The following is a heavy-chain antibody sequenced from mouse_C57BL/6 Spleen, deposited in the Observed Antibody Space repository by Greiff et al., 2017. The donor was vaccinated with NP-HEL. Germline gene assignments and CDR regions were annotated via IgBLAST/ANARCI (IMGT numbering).Heavy chain of an antibody. CDR2: IDPANGNT. Sequence: VQLKQSVAELVRPGASVKLSCTASGFNIKNTYMHWVKQRPEQGLEWIGRIDPANGNTKYAPKFQGEATITADTSSNTAYRQLSSLTSEDTAIYYCASYYYGSSYERYFDVWGTGTTVTVSS. V-gene: IGHV14-3*01. D-gene: IGHD1-1*01. CDR1: GFNIKNTY. J-gene: IGHJ1*03. CDR3: ASYYYGSSYERYFDV.